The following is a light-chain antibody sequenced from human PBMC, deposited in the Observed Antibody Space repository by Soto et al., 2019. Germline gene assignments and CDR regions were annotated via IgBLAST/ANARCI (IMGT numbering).Light chain of an antibody. V-gene: IGKV1-27*01. CDR1: QDIRNF. Sequence: DIQMTQSPTSLSASVGDRVTITCRASQDIRNFVAWYQQKPGKAPKLLIYAASTLQSGVPSRFSGSGSGTDFNLTINSLQPEDVANYSCQQYSSVPVFGPGTKVEIK. CDR3: QQYSSVPV. CDR2: AAS. J-gene: IGKJ3*01.